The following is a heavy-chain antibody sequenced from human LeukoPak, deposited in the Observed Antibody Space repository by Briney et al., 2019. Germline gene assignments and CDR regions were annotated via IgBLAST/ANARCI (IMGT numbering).Heavy chain of an antibody. D-gene: IGHD3-16*01. Sequence: GGSLRLSCAASGFTFSSYEMNWVRQAPGKGLEWVSYISSSGSTIYYADSVKGRFTISRDNAKNSLYLQMNSLRAEDTALYYCARDRGLGIKVMYFDYWGQGTLVTVSS. V-gene: IGHV3-48*03. CDR3: ARDRGLGIKVMYFDY. J-gene: IGHJ4*02. CDR1: GFTFSSYE. CDR2: ISSSGSTI.